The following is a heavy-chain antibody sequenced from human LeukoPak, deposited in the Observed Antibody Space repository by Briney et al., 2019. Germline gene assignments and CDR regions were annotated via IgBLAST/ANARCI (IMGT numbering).Heavy chain of an antibody. CDR1: GFTFSSSW. D-gene: IGHD1-26*01. CDR3: ASLSSGSYAVDY. Sequence: GGSLRLPCAASGFTFSSSWMHWVRQVPGKGLVWVSRINSDGRSTSYADSVKGRFTISRDNAKNTLHLQMNSLRAEDTAVYYCASLSSGSYAVDYWGQGTLVTVSS. J-gene: IGHJ4*02. V-gene: IGHV3-74*01. CDR2: INSDGRST.